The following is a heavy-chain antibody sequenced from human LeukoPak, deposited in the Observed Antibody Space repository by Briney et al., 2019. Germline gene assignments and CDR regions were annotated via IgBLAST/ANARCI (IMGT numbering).Heavy chain of an antibody. J-gene: IGHJ4*02. Sequence: GGSLRLSCAASRFTFSSYGMSWVRQAPGKGLEWVSSMCASGGSTLYADSVKGRFTISRDNSKNMLYLQMNSLRDEDTAVYHCAKRSPVTTYYFDSWGQGTLVTVSS. CDR1: RFTFSSYG. CDR2: MCASGGST. CDR3: AKRSPVTTYYFDS. V-gene: IGHV3-23*01. D-gene: IGHD4-17*01.